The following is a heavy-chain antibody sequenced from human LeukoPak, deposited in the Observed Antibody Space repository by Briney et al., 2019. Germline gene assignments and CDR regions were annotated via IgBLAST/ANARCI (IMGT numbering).Heavy chain of an antibody. J-gene: IGHJ4*02. Sequence: GGSLRLSCAASGFTFDDYAMHWVRQAPGKGLEWVSGISWNSGSIGYADSVRGRFTISRDNAKSSLYLQMNSLRAEDTALYYCAKGPTHRDYDSSGYYSIYYFDYWGQGTLVTVSS. CDR2: ISWNSGSI. D-gene: IGHD3-22*01. CDR1: GFTFDDYA. V-gene: IGHV3-9*01. CDR3: AKGPTHRDYDSSGYYSIYYFDY.